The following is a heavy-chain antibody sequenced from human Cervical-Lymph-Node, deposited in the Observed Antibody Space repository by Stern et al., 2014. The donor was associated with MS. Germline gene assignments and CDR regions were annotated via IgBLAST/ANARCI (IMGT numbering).Heavy chain of an antibody. CDR1: GFTFDDYA. V-gene: IGHV3-9*01. CDR2: SSWNSGSI. J-gene: IGHJ3*01. D-gene: IGHD4-17*01. CDR3: VKETTGYGHGAFDV. Sequence: EVQLVESGGGLVQPGGSLRLPCAASGFTFDDYAFHWVRQAPGKGLEWVPHSSWNSGSIGYADSVKGRFTIFRDNAKNSLYLQMNSLRAEDTALYYCVKETTGYGHGAFDVWGQGTMVTVSS.